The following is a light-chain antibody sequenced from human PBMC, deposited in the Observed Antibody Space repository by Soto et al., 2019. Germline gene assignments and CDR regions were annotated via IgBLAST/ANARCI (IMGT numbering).Light chain of an antibody. J-gene: IGLJ2*01. CDR3: AAWDGSLNNVL. V-gene: IGLV1-44*01. CDR2: GNN. Sequence: QSVLNQPPSASGNPWQRVTFSCSGSGSSIGTNTVNWYRQLPGTAPKLLIYGNNQRPSGVPDRFSGSKSGTSASLGISGLQSEDEDDYYCAAWDGSLNNVLFGGGTKVTVL. CDR1: GSSIGTNT.